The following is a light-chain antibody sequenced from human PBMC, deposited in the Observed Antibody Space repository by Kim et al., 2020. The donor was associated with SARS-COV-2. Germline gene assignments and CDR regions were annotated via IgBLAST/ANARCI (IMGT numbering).Light chain of an antibody. Sequence: GQSITISCTGTSSDVGGYNYVSWYQQHPGKVPKLMIYDVSQRPSGVSNRFSGSKSGNTASLTTSGLQAEDEADYYCSSYTISITYVFGTGTKVTVL. CDR1: SSDVGGYNY. CDR3: SSYTISITYV. CDR2: DVS. J-gene: IGLJ1*01. V-gene: IGLV2-14*04.